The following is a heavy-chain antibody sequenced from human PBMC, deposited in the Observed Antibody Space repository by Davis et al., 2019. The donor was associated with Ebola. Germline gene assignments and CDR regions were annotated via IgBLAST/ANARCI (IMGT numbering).Heavy chain of an antibody. Sequence: GGSLRLSCAASGFTFSDFYLSWIRQGPGKGLEWVANIKEDGSNKYYADSVKGRFTISRDNSKNTLYLQMNSLRAEDTAVYYCAKDPVAAAGTDLYYYYYGMDVWGQGTTVTVSS. J-gene: IGHJ6*02. V-gene: IGHV3-7*01. CDR1: GFTFSDFY. D-gene: IGHD6-13*01. CDR3: AKDPVAAAGTDLYYYYYGMDV. CDR2: IKEDGSNK.